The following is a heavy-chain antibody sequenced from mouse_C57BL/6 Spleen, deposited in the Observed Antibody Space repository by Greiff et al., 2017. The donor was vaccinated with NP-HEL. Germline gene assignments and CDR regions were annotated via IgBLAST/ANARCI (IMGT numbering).Heavy chain of an antibody. J-gene: IGHJ3*01. CDR2: IYPGDGDT. CDR3: SRVPAYYSNYSSCAD. CDR1: GYAFSSSW. Sequence: VQLQQSGPELVKPGASVKISCKASGYAFSSSWMNWVKQRPGKGLEWIGRIYPGDGDTNYNGKFKGKATLTADKSSSTAYMPLSSLTSEDSAVFFCSRVPAYYSNYSSCADWGQWALVPVAA. V-gene: IGHV1-82*01. D-gene: IGHD2-5*01.